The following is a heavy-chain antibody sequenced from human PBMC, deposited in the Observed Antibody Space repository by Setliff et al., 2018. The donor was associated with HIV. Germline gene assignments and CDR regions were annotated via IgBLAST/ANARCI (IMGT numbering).Heavy chain of an antibody. CDR3: ARPRLRGSGAFDI. CDR1: GDSISSSTFY. D-gene: IGHD3-10*01. Sequence: SETLSLTCTVSGDSISSSTFYWGWIRQPPGKGLEWIGSIYYSGTTYYNPSLKSRVAISVDTSKNQFSLKLISVTAADTAVYYCARPRLRGSGAFDIWGQGTMVTVSS. J-gene: IGHJ3*02. CDR2: IYYSGTT. V-gene: IGHV4-39*01.